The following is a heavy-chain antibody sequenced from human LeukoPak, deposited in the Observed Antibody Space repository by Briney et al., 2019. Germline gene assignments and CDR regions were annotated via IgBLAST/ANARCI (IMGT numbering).Heavy chain of an antibody. CDR3: ARGIAAADFDY. V-gene: IGHV1-8*01. D-gene: IGHD6-13*01. CDR2: MNPNSGNT. Sequence: ASVKVSCKASVYTFTSYDINWVRQATGQGREWMGWMNPNSGNTGYAQKFQGRVTMTRNTSISTAYMELSSLRSGDTAVYYCARGIAAADFDYWGQGTLVTVST. J-gene: IGHJ4*02. CDR1: VYTFTSYD.